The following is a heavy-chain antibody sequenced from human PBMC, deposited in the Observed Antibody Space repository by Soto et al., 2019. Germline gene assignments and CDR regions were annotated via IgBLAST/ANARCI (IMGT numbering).Heavy chain of an antibody. D-gene: IGHD6-13*01. Sequence: PSETLSLTCTVSGGSISSGGYYWSWIRQHPGKGLEWIGYIYYSGSTYYNPSLKSRVTISVDTSKNQFSLKLSSVTAADTAVYYCARDHLAAAGPYNWFDPWGQGTLVTVSS. CDR2: IYYSGST. J-gene: IGHJ5*02. CDR3: ARDHLAAAGPYNWFDP. CDR1: GGSISSGGYY. V-gene: IGHV4-31*03.